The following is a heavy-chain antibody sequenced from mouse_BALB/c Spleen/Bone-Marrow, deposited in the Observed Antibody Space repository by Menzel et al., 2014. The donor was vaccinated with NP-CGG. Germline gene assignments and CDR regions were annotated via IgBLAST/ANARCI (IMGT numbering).Heavy chain of an antibody. Sequence: EVMLVESGGGLVKPGGSLKLSCAASGFTFSSYAMSWVRQTPEKRLEWVATISSGGSYTYYPDSVKGRFTISRDNAKNTLYLQMSSLRSEDTAMYYCARKLEYGDSDDMDYWGQGTSVTVSP. CDR2: ISSGGSYT. CDR1: GFTFSSYA. D-gene: IGHD2-13*01. J-gene: IGHJ4*01. CDR3: ARKLEYGDSDDMDY. V-gene: IGHV5-9-1*01.